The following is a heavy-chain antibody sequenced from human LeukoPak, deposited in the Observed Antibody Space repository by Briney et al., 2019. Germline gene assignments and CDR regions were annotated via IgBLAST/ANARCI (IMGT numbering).Heavy chain of an antibody. J-gene: IGHJ4*02. CDR2: INTNGGTT. D-gene: IGHD5-18*01. CDR3: ARDVGYGFNY. CDR1: GFTFSTYW. V-gene: IGHV3-74*01. Sequence: GGSLRLSCAASGFTFSTYWMHWVRQAPGKGLVWVSHINTNGGTTTYADSVKGRFTISRDNAKNTVYLQMYSLRAEDTAVYYCARDVGYGFNYWGQGTLVTVSS.